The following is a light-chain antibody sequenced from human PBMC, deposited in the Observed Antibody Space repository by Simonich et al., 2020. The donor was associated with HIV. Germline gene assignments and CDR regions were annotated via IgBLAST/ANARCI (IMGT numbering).Light chain of an antibody. CDR1: SSDIGGYSY. J-gene: IGLJ2*01. Sequence: QSALTQPASVSGSPGQSITISCTGTSSDIGGYSYVSWYQQHPGKAPKILIYDVNNRPSGISNRFSGSKSGNTASLTISGLQAEDEADYYCSSYISSITYVLFGGGTKLTVL. CDR3: SSYISSITYVL. V-gene: IGLV2-14*03. CDR2: DVN.